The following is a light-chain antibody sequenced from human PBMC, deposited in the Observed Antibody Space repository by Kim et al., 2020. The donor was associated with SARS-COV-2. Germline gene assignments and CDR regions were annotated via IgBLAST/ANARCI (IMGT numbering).Light chain of an antibody. J-gene: IGKJ2*01. CDR2: GSS. Sequence: SAGESGTLSCRASQSVRTNLAWYQQRPGQAPRLLLHGSSTRATDLPARFRGSGSGTEFTLTISSLQSEDFAVYYCQQYNTWAYTCGQGTKLEI. CDR3: QQYNTWAYT. CDR1: QSVRTN. V-gene: IGKV3-15*01.